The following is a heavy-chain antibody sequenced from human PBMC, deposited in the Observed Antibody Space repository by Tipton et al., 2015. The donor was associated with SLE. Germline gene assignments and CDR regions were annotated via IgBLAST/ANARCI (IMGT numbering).Heavy chain of an antibody. Sequence: TLSLTCTVSGGSISSSSYYWGWIRQPPGKGLEWIGSIYYSGSTYYNPSLKSRVTISVDTSKNQFSLKLSSVTAADTAVYYCARHDSESPVDYWGQGTLVTVSS. CDR1: GGSISSSSYY. CDR3: ARHDSESPVDY. CDR2: IYYSGST. J-gene: IGHJ4*02. D-gene: IGHD1-14*01. V-gene: IGHV4-39*07.